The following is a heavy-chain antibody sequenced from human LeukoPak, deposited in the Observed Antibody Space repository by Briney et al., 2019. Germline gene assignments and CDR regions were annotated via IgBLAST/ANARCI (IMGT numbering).Heavy chain of an antibody. D-gene: IGHD1-26*01. Sequence: GASVTVSCKASGGTFSSYAISWVRQAPGQGLEWMGGIIPIFGTANYAQKFQGRVTMTEDTSTDTAYMELSGLRSEDTAVYYCATQVGATPLDAFDIWGQGTMVTVSS. V-gene: IGHV1-69*06. CDR3: ATQVGATPLDAFDI. J-gene: IGHJ3*02. CDR2: IIPIFGTA. CDR1: GGTFSSYA.